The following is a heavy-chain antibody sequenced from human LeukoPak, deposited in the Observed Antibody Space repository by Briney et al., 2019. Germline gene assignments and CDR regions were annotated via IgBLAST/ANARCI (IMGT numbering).Heavy chain of an antibody. CDR1: GYTFTSYY. J-gene: IGHJ6*03. CDR3: ARGVLGVRGVIHYYYYMDV. D-gene: IGHD3-10*01. Sequence: ASVKVSCKASGYTFTSYYMHWVRQATGQGLEWMGWMNPNSGNTGYAQKFQGRVTITRNTSISTAYMELSSLRSEDTAVYYCARGVLGVRGVIHYYYYMDVWGKGTTVTISS. CDR2: MNPNSGNT. V-gene: IGHV1-8*03.